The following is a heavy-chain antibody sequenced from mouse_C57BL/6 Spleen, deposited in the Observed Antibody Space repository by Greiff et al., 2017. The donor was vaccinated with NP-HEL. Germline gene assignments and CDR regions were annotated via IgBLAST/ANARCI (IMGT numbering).Heavy chain of an antibody. Sequence: EVHLVESGGGLVKPGGSLKLSCAASGFTFSSYAMSWVRQTPEKRLEWVATISDGGSYAYYPDNVKGRFTISRDNAKNNLYLQMSHLKSEDTAMYYCARASYYSNPWFAYWGQGTLVTVSA. J-gene: IGHJ3*01. CDR1: GFTFSSYA. CDR2: ISDGGSYA. V-gene: IGHV5-4*01. CDR3: ARASYYSNPWFAY. D-gene: IGHD2-5*01.